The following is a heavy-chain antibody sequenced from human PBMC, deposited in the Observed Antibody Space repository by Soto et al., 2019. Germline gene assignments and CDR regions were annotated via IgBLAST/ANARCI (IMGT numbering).Heavy chain of an antibody. CDR3: AKAAEGLSRSGYFDY. J-gene: IGHJ4*02. CDR1: GFTFSSYA. V-gene: IGHV3-23*01. D-gene: IGHD3-3*01. CDR2: ISASGGST. Sequence: GGSLRLSCEASGFTFSSYAMSWVRQAPGKGLEWVSAISASGGSTYYADSVKGRFTISRDNSKNTLYLQMNSLRAEDTAVYYCAKAAEGLSRSGYFDYWGQGTLVTVSS.